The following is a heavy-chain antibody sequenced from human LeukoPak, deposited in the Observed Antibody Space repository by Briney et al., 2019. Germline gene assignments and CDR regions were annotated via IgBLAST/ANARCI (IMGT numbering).Heavy chain of an antibody. J-gene: IGHJ4*02. CDR1: GFTFDDYA. CDR3: AKDTHSSGWYFDY. V-gene: IGHV3-9*01. CDR2: ISWNSGSI. Sequence: GRSLGLSCAASGFTFDDYAMHWVRQAPGKGLEWVSGISWNSGSIGYADSVKGRFTISRDNAKNSLYLQMNSLRAEDTALYYCAKDTHSSGWYFDYWGQGTLVTVSS. D-gene: IGHD6-19*01.